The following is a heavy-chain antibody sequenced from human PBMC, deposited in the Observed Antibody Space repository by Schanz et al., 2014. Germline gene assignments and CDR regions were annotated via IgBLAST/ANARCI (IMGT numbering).Heavy chain of an antibody. CDR1: GITFSGYS. J-gene: IGHJ3*01. CDR3: ARDNEWTLSPPRHDAFDV. CDR2: ISGSSSTK. V-gene: IGHV3-48*01. D-gene: IGHD2-8*01. Sequence: EVQLVESGGGLAQPGGSLRLSCAASGITFSGYSMNWVRQAPGKGLEWVSYISGSSSTKYYADSVKGRFTISRDNGKKTLYRQITSVRAEDAAVYFCARDNEWTLSPPRHDAFDVWGQGTVVTVSS.